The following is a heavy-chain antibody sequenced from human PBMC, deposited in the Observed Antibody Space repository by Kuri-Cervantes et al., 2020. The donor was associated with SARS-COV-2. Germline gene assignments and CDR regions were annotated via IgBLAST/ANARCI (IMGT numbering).Heavy chain of an antibody. CDR1: GFTFSSYS. V-gene: IGHV3-21*01. CDR3: ARDARGYCSSTSCSYFDL. Sequence: GSLRLSCAASGFTFSSYSMNWVRQAPGKGLEWVSSISSSSSYIYYADSVKGRFTISRDNAKNSLYLQMNSLRAEDTAVYYCARDARGYCSSTSCSYFDLWGRGTLVTVSS. CDR2: ISSSSSYI. J-gene: IGHJ2*01. D-gene: IGHD2-2*01.